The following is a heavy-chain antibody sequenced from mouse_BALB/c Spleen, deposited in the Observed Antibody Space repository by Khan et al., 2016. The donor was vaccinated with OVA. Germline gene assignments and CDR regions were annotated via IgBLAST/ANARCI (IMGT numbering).Heavy chain of an antibody. CDR1: GFSLTNYG. Sequence: VQLVESGPGLVQPSQSLSITCTVSGFSLTNYGVHWVRQSPGKGLEWLGLIWSGGSTDYNAAFLSRLSISKDNSKSQVFFKMNSLQANDTAIYYCARNYDYEEGLAYWGQGTLVTGSA. CDR2: IWSGGST. CDR3: ARNYDYEEGLAY. V-gene: IGHV2-2*02. J-gene: IGHJ3*01. D-gene: IGHD2-4*01.